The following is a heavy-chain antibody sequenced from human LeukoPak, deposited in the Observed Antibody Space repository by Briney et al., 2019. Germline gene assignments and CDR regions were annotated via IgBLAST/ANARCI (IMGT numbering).Heavy chain of an antibody. CDR1: GGSISGYY. CDR2: IYYSGST. D-gene: IGHD1-26*01. CDR3: ARGRLVGATNWFDP. V-gene: IGHV4-59*12. Sequence: SETLSLTCTVSGGSISGYYWSWIRQPPGKGLEWIGYIYYSGSTNYNPSLKSRVTISVDTSKNQFSLKLSSVTAADTAVYYRARGRLVGATNWFDPWGQGTLVTVSS. J-gene: IGHJ5*02.